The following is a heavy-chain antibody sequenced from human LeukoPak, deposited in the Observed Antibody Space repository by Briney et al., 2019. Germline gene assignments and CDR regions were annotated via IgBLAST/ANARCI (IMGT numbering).Heavy chain of an antibody. V-gene: IGHV3-23*01. CDR1: GFPFSGNA. J-gene: IGHJ4*02. CDR2: IIANGLGT. D-gene: IGHD3-22*01. CDR3: AKDANYLRSSGYLIPIDF. Sequence: PGGPLSLSFAASGFPFSGNAMNWVRRAPGKGRGWVEAIIANGLGTYYADSVKGRFNISRDNSRNTLYLQMNSLRIEDTSFYFCAKDANYLRSSGYLIPIDFWGQGTLVTVSS.